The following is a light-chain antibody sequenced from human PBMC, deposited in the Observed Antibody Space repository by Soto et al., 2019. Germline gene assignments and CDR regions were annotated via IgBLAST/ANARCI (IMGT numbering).Light chain of an antibody. CDR1: QSVGSN. CDR3: QQRSDRLA. CDR2: DAT. Sequence: VVLTQSPATLSLSLGESATLSCRASQSVGSNLAWYQQKRGQAPRLLIYDATEKATGIPARFTGSRSGTDFTLSISSLEPDDFAVYYGQQRSDRLAFCGGTVVEI. V-gene: IGKV3-11*01. J-gene: IGKJ4*01.